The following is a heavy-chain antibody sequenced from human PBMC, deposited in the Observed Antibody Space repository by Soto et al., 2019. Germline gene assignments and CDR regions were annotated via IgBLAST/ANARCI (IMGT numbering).Heavy chain of an antibody. CDR1: GFSFSNFW. CDR2: IKPDGSET. V-gene: IGHV3-7*03. D-gene: IGHD4-17*01. J-gene: IGHJ4*02. CDR3: TRGHYDDPL. Sequence: EIHLVESGGDLVQPGESLRLSCAASGFSFSNFWMSWVRQDSGKGLEWVANIKPDGSETYYLDSVKGRFTISRDNAKNSLYLQMNSLRPEDTALYYCTRGHYDDPLGGQGTLVTVSS.